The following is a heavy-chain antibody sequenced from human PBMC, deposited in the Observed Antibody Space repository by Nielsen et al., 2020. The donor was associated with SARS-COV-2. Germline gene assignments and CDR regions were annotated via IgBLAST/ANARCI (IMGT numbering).Heavy chain of an antibody. V-gene: IGHV4-39*07. CDR2: IYYSGST. CDR1: GGSISSSSYY. Sequence: SETLSLTCTVSGGSISSSSYYWGWIRQPPGKGLEWIGSIYYSGSTYYNPSLKSRVTISVDTSKNQFSLKLSSVTAADTAVYYCARTPRLLAFDPWGQGTLATVSS. D-gene: IGHD3-22*01. J-gene: IGHJ5*02. CDR3: ARTPRLLAFDP.